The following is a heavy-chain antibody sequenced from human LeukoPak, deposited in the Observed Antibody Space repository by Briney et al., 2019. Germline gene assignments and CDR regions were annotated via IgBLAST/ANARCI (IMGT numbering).Heavy chain of an antibody. CDR3: ARDRNGYLYDAFDI. CDR1: GFTFSSYW. V-gene: IGHV3-7*03. CDR2: IKQDGSEK. D-gene: IGHD3-22*01. Sequence: GGSLRLSCAASGFTFSSYWMSWVRQAPGEGLEWVANIKQDGSEKYYVDSVKGRFTISRDNARNSLYLRMNSLRAEDTAVYYCARDRNGYLYDAFDIWGQETMVTVSS. J-gene: IGHJ3*02.